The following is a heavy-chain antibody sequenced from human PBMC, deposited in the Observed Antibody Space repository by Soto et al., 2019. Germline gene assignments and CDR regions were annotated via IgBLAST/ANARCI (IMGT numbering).Heavy chain of an antibody. V-gene: IGHV4-30-4*01. CDR3: ARGQLYNWFDP. CDR1: GGSISSGDYY. J-gene: IGHJ5*02. CDR2: IYYSGST. Sequence: SETLSLTCTVSGGSISSGDYYWSWIRQPPGKGLEWIGYIYYSGSTYYNPSLKSRVTISVDTSKNQFSLKLSSVTAADTAVHYCARGQLYNWFDPWGQGTLVTVSS.